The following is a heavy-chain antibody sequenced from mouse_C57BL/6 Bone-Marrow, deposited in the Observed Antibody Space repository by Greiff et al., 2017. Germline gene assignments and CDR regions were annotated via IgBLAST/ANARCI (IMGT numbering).Heavy chain of an antibody. CDR3: TTSGSHFDY. Sequence: EVKLMESGAELVRPGASVKLSCTASGFNIKDYYMPWVKQRPEQGLEWIGRIDPEDGDTEYAPKFQGKATMTADTSSNPACLQLSSLPSEDTAVNYCTTSGSHFDYWGQGTTLTVSS. CDR1: GFNIKDYY. V-gene: IGHV14-1*01. J-gene: IGHJ2*01. CDR2: IDPEDGDT. D-gene: IGHD1-3*01.